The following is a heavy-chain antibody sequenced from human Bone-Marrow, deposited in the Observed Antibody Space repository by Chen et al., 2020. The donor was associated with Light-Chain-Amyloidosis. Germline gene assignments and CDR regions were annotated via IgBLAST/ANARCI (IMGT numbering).Heavy chain of an antibody. CDR3: ARDPSDYYYGSGSYYFDY. D-gene: IGHD3-10*01. J-gene: IGHJ4*02. V-gene: IGHV3-48*01. CDR1: GFTFSSYS. Sequence: EAQLLQSGGGLVQPGGSLRLSCAASGFTFSSYSMNWVRQAPGKGLEWVSYISSSSSTIYYADSVKGRFTISRDNAKNSLYLQMNSLRAEDTAVYYCARDPSDYYYGSGSYYFDYWGQGTLVTVSS. CDR2: ISSSSSTI.